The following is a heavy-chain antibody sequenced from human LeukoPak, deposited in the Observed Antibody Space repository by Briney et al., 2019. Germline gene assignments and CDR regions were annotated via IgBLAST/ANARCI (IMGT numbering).Heavy chain of an antibody. CDR1: GYSISSGYY. Sequence: PSETLSLTCAVSGYSISSGYYWGWIRQPPGKGLEWIGSIYHSGSTYYNPSLKSRVTISVDTSKNQFSLKLSSVTAADTAVYYCARSTFPVTTAHFDYWGQGTLVTVSS. J-gene: IGHJ4*02. D-gene: IGHD4-17*01. CDR2: IYHSGST. CDR3: ARSTFPVTTAHFDY. V-gene: IGHV4-38-2*01.